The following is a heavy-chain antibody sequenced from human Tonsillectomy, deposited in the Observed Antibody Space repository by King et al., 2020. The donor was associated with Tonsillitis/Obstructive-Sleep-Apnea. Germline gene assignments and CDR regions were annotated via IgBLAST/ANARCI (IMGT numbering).Heavy chain of an antibody. V-gene: IGHV4-39*01. CDR2: IYYSGST. Sequence: QLQESGPGLVKPSETLSLTCTVSGGSISSSSYYWGWIRQPPGKGLEWIGSIYYSGSTYYNPSLKSRVTISVDTSKNPFSLKLSSVTAADTAVYYCADAYYYDSSGYFPFDYWGQGTLVTVSS. CDR1: GGSISSSSYY. D-gene: IGHD3-22*01. J-gene: IGHJ4*02. CDR3: ADAYYYDSSGYFPFDY.